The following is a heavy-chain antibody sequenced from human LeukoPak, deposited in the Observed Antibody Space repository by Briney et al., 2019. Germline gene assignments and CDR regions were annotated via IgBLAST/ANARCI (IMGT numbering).Heavy chain of an antibody. CDR1: GYTFTGYY. CDR3: ARGYCSSTSCYSTDY. V-gene: IGHV1-2*02. J-gene: IGHJ4*02. D-gene: IGHD2-2*02. CDR2: INPNSGGT. Sequence: ASVKVSCKASGYTFTGYYMHWVGQAPGQGLEWRGWINPNSGGTNYAQKFQGRVTMTRDTSISTAYMELSRLRSDDTAVYYCARGYCSSTSCYSTDYWGQGTLVTVSS.